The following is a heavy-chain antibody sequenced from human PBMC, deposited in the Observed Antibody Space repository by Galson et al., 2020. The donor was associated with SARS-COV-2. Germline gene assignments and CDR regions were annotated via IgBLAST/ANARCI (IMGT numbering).Heavy chain of an antibody. D-gene: IGHD3-10*01. CDR1: GFTFSIKT. V-gene: IGHV3-21*01. J-gene: IGHJ4*02. Sequence: GGSLRLSCAASGFTFSIKTMNRVRQAPGKGLEWVSSISSDSSSIYYADSVKGRFTISRDNPKHSLYLQMNSLRPEDTAIYYSARAVWLSGTGTYYNDCWGLGTRVTVSS. CDR2: ISSDSSSI. CDR3: ARAVWLSGTGTYYNDC.